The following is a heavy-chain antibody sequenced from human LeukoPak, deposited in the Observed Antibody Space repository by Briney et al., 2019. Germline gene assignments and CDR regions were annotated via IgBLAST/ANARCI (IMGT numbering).Heavy chain of an antibody. J-gene: IGHJ4*02. Sequence: ASVKVSCKASGYIFNTYGISWVRQAPGQGLEWMGWISVYNGNTNSAQKLQGRVTMTTDTSTSTAYMELRSLRSDDTAVYYCARDRGYSSGWSDFDYWGQGTLVTVSS. D-gene: IGHD6-19*01. V-gene: IGHV1-18*01. CDR2: ISVYNGNT. CDR1: GYIFNTYG. CDR3: ARDRGYSSGWSDFDY.